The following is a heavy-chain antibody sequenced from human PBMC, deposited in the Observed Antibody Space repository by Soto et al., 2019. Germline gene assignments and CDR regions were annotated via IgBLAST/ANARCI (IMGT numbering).Heavy chain of an antibody. J-gene: IGHJ4*02. D-gene: IGHD3-22*01. CDR1: GYSFTSYF. CDR2: INPSGGST. V-gene: IGHV1-46*01. Sequence: ASVMVSCKTSGYSFTSYFIHWVRQAPGQGLEWMGIINPSGGSTNYAQKLQGRVSMTRDRSTSTVHMELSSLRSDDTAMYYCAREYGNYDSSGYYAYWGQGTLVTVSS. CDR3: AREYGNYDSSGYYAY.